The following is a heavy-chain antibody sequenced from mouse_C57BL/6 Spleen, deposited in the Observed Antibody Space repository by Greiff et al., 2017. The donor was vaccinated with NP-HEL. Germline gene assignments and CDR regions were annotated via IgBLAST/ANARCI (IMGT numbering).Heavy chain of an antibody. J-gene: IGHJ4*01. CDR1: GYAFSSSW. V-gene: IGHV1-82*01. CDR2: IYPGDGDT. Sequence: VKLVESGPELVKPGASVKISCKASGYAFSSSWMNWVKQRPGKGLEWIGRIYPGDGDTNYNGKFKGKATLTADKSSSTAYMQLSSLTSEDSAVYFCARWEDYGSSYDYYAMDYWGQGTSVTVSS. CDR3: ARWEDYGSSYDYYAMDY. D-gene: IGHD1-1*01.